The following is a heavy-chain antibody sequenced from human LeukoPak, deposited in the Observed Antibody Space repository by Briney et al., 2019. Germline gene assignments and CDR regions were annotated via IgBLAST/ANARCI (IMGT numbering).Heavy chain of an antibody. J-gene: IGHJ4*02. CDR1: GFTLSTHE. D-gene: IGHD1-14*01. CDR3: ARGSGTDY. V-gene: IGHV3-48*03. Sequence: PGGSLRLSCAVSGFTLSTHEMNWVRQAPGKGLEWLSYISDSGNTIYYADSVKGRFTISRDTAKNSLYLQMNSLRAEDTAIYYCARGSGTDYWGQGTLVTVSS. CDR2: ISDSGNTI.